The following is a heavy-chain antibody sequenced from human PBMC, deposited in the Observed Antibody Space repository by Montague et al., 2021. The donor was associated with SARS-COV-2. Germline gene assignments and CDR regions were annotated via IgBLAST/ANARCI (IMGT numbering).Heavy chain of an antibody. CDR1: GFTFGNSA. D-gene: IGHD2-8*01. Sequence: SLRLSCAASGFTFGNSAMSWVRQAPGKRLEWVSGISGNGGTTYDADSVKGRFIISRDNSKSTLYLQMNSLTSEDTGIYYCVKGPMGRYSWGQGTLVSVSS. CDR2: ISGNGGTT. V-gene: IGHV3-23*01. J-gene: IGHJ4*02. CDR3: VKGPMGRYS.